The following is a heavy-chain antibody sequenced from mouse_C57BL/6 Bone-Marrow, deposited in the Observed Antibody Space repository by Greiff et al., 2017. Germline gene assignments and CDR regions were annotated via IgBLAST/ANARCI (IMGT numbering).Heavy chain of an antibody. CDR3: ALTTVVLYYFDY. V-gene: IGHV1-81*01. J-gene: IGHJ2*01. Sequence: QVQLQQSGAELARPGASVKLSCKASGYTFTSYGISWVKQRTGQGLEWIGEIYPRSGNTYYNEKFKGKATLTADKSSSTAYMELRSLTSDDSAVYFCALTTVVLYYFDYWGQGTTLTVSS. CDR1: GYTFTSYG. D-gene: IGHD1-1*01. CDR2: IYPRSGNT.